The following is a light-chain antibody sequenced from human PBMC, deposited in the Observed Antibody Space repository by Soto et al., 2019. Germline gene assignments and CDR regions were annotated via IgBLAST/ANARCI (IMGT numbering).Light chain of an antibody. V-gene: IGLV2-14*01. CDR2: EVS. CDR1: SSDVGGYKY. CDR3: TSYTSSSFYV. Sequence: QSALTQPASVSGSPGQSITISCTGTSSDVGGYKYVSWYQQHPGKAPKLMIYEVSNRPSGASNRFSGSKSGNTASLTISGLQAEDEADYYCTSYTSSSFYVFGTGTKSPS. J-gene: IGLJ1*01.